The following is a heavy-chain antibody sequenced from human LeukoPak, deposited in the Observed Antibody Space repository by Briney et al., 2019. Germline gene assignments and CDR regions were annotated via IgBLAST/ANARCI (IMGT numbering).Heavy chain of an antibody. CDR3: AKPRDYGDYQGLDY. CDR1: GFTFSSYG. V-gene: IGHV3-30*18. D-gene: IGHD4-17*01. CDR2: ISYDGSNK. J-gene: IGHJ4*02. Sequence: PGGSLRLSCAASGFTFSSYGMHWVRQAPGKGLEWVAVISYDGSNKYYADSVKGRFTISRDNSKNTLYLQMNSLRAEDTAVYYCAKPRDYGDYQGLDYWGQGTLVTVSS.